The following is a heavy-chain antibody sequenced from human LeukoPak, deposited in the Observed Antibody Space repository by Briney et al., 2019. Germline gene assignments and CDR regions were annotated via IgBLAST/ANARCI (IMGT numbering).Heavy chain of an antibody. CDR3: ARPFSSSSLDY. J-gene: IGHJ4*02. Sequence: SETLSLTCTVSGGSLSSSSYYWGWIRQPPGKGLEWIGSIYYSGSTYYNPSLKSRVTISVDTSKNQFSLKLSSATAADTAVYYCARPFSSSSLDYWGQGTLVTVSS. V-gene: IGHV4-39*01. CDR1: GGSLSSSSYY. D-gene: IGHD6-6*01. CDR2: IYYSGST.